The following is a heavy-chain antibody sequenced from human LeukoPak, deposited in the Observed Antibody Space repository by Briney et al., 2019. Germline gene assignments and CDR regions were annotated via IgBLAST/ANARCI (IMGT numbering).Heavy chain of an antibody. CDR2: ISGSGGST. V-gene: IGHV3-23*01. CDR1: GFTFSSYA. D-gene: IGHD6-19*01. CDR3: AKVPRGYSSAYYFDY. Sequence: PGGSLRLSCAASGFTFSSYAMSWVRQAPGKGLEWVPAISGSGGSTYYADSVKGRFTISRDNSKNTLYLQMNSLRAEDTAVYYCAKVPRGYSSAYYFDYWGQGTLVTVSS. J-gene: IGHJ4*02.